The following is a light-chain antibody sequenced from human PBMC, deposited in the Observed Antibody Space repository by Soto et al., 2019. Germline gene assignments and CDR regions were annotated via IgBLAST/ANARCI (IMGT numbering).Light chain of an antibody. CDR1: QSVSSSF. CDR3: MQSTQLPLT. V-gene: IGKV3D-20*02. CDR2: EVS. J-gene: IGKJ5*01. Sequence: EIVFTHSPGSLSLSPGDRATLSCRASQSVSSSFLVWYQQKAGQAPGLLIYEVSNRISAVPDRFSGSGSGTDFTLKISRVEAEDAGVYYCMQSTQLPLTFGQGTRLEIK.